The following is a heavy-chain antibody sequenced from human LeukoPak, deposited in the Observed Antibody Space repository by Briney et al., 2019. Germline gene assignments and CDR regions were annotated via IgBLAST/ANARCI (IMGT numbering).Heavy chain of an antibody. CDR2: INHDGSET. D-gene: IGHD1-1*01. CDR1: GFTFSTSW. J-gene: IGHJ4*02. CDR3: ARDHNYAFDN. Sequence: GGSLRLSCVGSGFTFSTSWLHWVRQAPGKGPEYVAYINHDGSETNYVDSVKGRFTISGDNAKKSLYLQMNSLRVEDTAVYYCARDHNYAFDNWGQGTLVTVSS. V-gene: IGHV3-7*01.